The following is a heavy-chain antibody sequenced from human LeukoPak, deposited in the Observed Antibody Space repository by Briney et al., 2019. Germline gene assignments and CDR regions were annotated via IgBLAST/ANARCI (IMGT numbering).Heavy chain of an antibody. Sequence: PGTSLRLSCVASGFTFSRYGMHWVRQAPGKGLECVAVISYDGSNINYADSVKGRFTTSRDNSKNTVYLQMNSLRDEDTAVYYCARDLQVGYSSGWYHWGQGTLVTVSS. D-gene: IGHD6-19*01. J-gene: IGHJ4*02. V-gene: IGHV3-30*03. CDR3: ARDLQVGYSSGWYH. CDR2: ISYDGSNI. CDR1: GFTFSRYG.